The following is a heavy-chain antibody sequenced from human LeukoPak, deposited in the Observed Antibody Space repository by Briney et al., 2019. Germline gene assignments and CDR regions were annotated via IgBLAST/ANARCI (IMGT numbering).Heavy chain of an antibody. Sequence: GGSLRLSCATSGFTFISSAMSWVRQAPGKGLEWVSGIGASGGSTYYADSVKGRFTISRDNSKNTLYLQMNSLRTEDTAVYYCAKAEGYDILTGLDYCGQGTLVTVSS. J-gene: IGHJ4*02. D-gene: IGHD3-9*01. CDR3: AKAEGYDILTGLDY. CDR1: GFTFISSA. CDR2: IGASGGST. V-gene: IGHV3-23*01.